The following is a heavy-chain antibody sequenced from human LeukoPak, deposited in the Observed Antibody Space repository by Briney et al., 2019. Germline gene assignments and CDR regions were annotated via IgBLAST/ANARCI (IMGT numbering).Heavy chain of an antibody. CDR3: ASGRQLGY. CDR2: IKEDGSEK. V-gene: IGHV3-7*01. Sequence: GGCLRLSCAASGFTPSNDWMSWVRQAPGKGLEWVANIKEDGSEKYYVDSVKGRFTISRDNARNSLYLQMNSLRAEDTAVYYCASGRQLGYWGQGTLVTVSS. CDR1: GFTPSNDW. J-gene: IGHJ4*02. D-gene: IGHD6-13*01.